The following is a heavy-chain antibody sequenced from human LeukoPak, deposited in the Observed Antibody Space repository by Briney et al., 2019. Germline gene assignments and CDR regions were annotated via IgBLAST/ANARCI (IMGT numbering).Heavy chain of an antibody. CDR1: GYSISSGYY. CDR3: AREEWDRGQGGGNFDY. J-gene: IGHJ4*02. V-gene: IGHV4-38-2*02. D-gene: IGHD1-26*01. CDR2: IYHSGST. Sequence: SETLSLTCTVSGYSISSGYYWGWIRQPPGKGLEWIGSIYHSGSTYYNPSLKSRVTISVDTSKNQFSLKLSSVTAADTAVYYCAREEWDRGQGGGNFDYWGQGTLVTVSS.